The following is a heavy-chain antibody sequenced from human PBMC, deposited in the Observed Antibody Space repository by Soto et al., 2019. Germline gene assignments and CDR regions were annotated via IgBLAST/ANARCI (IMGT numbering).Heavy chain of an antibody. D-gene: IGHD3-10*01. J-gene: IGHJ5*02. CDR1: GFTVSSNY. Sequence: GGSLRLSCAASGFTVSSNYMSWVRQAPGKGLEWVSVIYSGGSTYYADSVKGRFTISRDNSKNTLYFQMNSLRAEDPAVYYCAKGGSKNGFDPWGQGTLVTVSS. V-gene: IGHV3-53*01. CDR2: IYSGGST. CDR3: AKGGSKNGFDP.